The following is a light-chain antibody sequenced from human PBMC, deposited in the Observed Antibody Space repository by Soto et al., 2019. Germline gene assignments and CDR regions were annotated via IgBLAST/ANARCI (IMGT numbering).Light chain of an antibody. CDR2: DVT. Sequence: QSALTQPRSVSGSPGQSVTISCTGTSSDVGGYNFFSWYQQHPGKAPKFMIYDVTKRPSGVPDRFSGSKSGNTASLTISGLQAEDEADYYCCSYVGSYTSYVFGTGTKVTVL. CDR3: CSYVGSYTSYV. V-gene: IGLV2-11*01. J-gene: IGLJ1*01. CDR1: SSDVGGYNF.